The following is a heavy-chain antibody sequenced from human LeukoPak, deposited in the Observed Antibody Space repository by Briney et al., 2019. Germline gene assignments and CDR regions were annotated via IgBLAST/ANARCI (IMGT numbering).Heavy chain of an antibody. V-gene: IGHV1-2*02. D-gene: IGHD3-9*01. CDR2: INHNSGGT. CDR3: ARWFTITSGDYDILTSSYHRGMDV. J-gene: IGHJ6*02. Sequence: ASLKVSCKASGYAFTGYNMHWVRQAPGQGLEWMGGINHNSGGTNYAQKFQGRVTMTRDMSISTAYMELSRLTSDDTAVYYCARWFTITSGDYDILTSSYHRGMDVWGQGTTVTVSS. CDR1: GYAFTGYN.